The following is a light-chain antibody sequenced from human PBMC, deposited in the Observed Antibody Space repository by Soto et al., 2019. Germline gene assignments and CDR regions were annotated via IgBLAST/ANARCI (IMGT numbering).Light chain of an antibody. V-gene: IGLV2-14*03. CDR3: TSWTTSTTMR. Sequence: QSVLTQPASVSGSPRQSITISCTGTSSDIGAYNFVSWYQQHPGKAPKLMLYDVNIRPSGVSNRFSGSKSGNTASLTISGLQAEDEADYYCTSWTTSTTMRFGGGTKVTVL. J-gene: IGLJ2*01. CDR2: DVN. CDR1: SSDIGAYNF.